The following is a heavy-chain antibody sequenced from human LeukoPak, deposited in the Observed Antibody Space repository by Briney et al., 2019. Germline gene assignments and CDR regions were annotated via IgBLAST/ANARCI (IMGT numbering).Heavy chain of an antibody. D-gene: IGHD6-13*01. CDR1: GLTFSSYE. Sequence: GGSLRLSCAASGLTFSSYEMNWVRQAPGKGLEWVSYISSSSSTIYYADSVKGRFTISRDNAKNSLYLQMNSLRAEDTAVYYCASNPFSSWYGDYYMDVWGKGTTVTVSS. CDR3: ASNPFSSWYGDYYMDV. CDR2: ISSSSSTI. J-gene: IGHJ6*03. V-gene: IGHV3-48*01.